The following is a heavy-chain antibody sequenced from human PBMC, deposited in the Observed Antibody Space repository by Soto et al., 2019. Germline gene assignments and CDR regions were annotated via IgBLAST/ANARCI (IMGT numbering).Heavy chain of an antibody. D-gene: IGHD3-16*01. V-gene: IGHV1-18*01. Sequence: ASVKVSCKASGYSFTIYVIARARQAPGQGLEWMGWINTYNGNTNYAQNLQGRVTLTTDTSTSTAYMELTSLRSNDTAIYYCAMVDVYVTPSPQDVWGQGTTVTVSS. J-gene: IGHJ6*02. CDR3: AMVDVYVTPSPQDV. CDR1: GYSFTIYV. CDR2: INTYNGNT.